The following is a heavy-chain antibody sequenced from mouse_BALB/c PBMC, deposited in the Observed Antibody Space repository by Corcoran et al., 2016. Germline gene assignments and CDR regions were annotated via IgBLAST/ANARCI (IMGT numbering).Heavy chain of an antibody. V-gene: IGHV9-3-1*01. J-gene: IGHJ3*01. CDR2: INTYTGEP. D-gene: IGHD1-1*01. CDR1: GYTFTNYG. Sequence: QIQLVQSGPELKKPGETVKISCKASGYTFTNYGMNWVKQAPGKGLKWMGWINTYTGEPTYADDFKGRFAFSLETSASTAYLQINNLKNEDTATYFCARRATTVVGGFAYWGQGTLVTVSA. CDR3: ARRATTVVGGFAY.